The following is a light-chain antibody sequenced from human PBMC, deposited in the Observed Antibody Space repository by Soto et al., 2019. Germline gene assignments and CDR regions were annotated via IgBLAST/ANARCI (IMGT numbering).Light chain of an antibody. Sequence: DIQLTQSPSFLSASVGDRVTITCRASQGVSNYLAWYQQQPGKAPNLLIYAASTFQSGVPSRFSGSAFGTEFTLTISSLQPEDYATYYCQQLNGYPLTFGGGTTVEI. CDR2: AAS. CDR1: QGVSNY. CDR3: QQLNGYPLT. V-gene: IGKV1-9*01. J-gene: IGKJ4*01.